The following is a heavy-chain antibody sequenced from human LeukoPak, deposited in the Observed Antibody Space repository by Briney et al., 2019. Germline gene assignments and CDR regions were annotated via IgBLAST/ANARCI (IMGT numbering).Heavy chain of an antibody. CDR2: INCDGSST. J-gene: IGHJ3*02. D-gene: IGHD3-3*01. CDR1: GFTLHSYW. CDR3: ATSTIFGVVIIPEAFDI. V-gene: IGHV3-74*01. Sequence: GGCLRLSCAASGFTLHSYWMHWVRQAPGKGLVWVSRINCDGSSTSYADSVKGRFTISRDNAKNTLYLQMNRLRAEDTAVYYCATSTIFGVVIIPEAFDIWGQGTMVTVSS.